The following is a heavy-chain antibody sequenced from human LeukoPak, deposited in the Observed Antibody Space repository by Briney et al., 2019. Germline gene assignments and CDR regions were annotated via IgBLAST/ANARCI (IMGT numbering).Heavy chain of an antibody. CDR1: GASISVSDYF. V-gene: IGHV4-31*03. CDR3: ARAYYYDSSGYYVNSYYYYGMDV. CDR2: IYYSGST. J-gene: IGHJ6*02. Sequence: SETLSLTCTVSGASISVSDYFWSWIRQHPGKGLEWIGYIYYSGSTYYNPSLKSRVTISVDTSKNQFSLKLSSVTAADTAVYYCARAYYYDSSGYYVNSYYYYGMDVWGQGTTVTVSS. D-gene: IGHD3-22*01.